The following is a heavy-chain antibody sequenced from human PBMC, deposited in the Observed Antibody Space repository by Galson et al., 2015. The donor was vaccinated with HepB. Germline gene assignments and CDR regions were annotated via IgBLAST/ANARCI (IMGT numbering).Heavy chain of an antibody. CDR3: AHRTSSGYPNAFDI. CDR2: IYGNDDK. CDR1: GFSLSTSGVG. J-gene: IGHJ3*02. Sequence: PALVKPTQTLTLTCTFSGFSLSTSGVGVGWIRQPPGKALEWLALIYGNDDKRYSPSLKSRLTITKDTSKNQVVLTMTNMDPVDTATYYCAHRTSSGYPNAFDIWGQGTMVTVSS. D-gene: IGHD5-12*01. V-gene: IGHV2-5*01.